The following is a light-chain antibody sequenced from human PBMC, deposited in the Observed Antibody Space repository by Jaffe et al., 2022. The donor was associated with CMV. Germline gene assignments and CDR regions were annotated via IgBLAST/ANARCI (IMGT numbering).Light chain of an antibody. Sequence: DIQMTQSPSTLSASVGDRVTVTCRASQSVSSWLAWYQQKPGKAPKLLIHKASSLESGVPSRFSGSGSGTEFTLTISSLQPDDSATYYCQQYSSYSVTFGPGTKVEIK. CDR3: QQYSSYSVT. V-gene: IGKV1-5*03. CDR1: QSVSSW. CDR2: KAS. J-gene: IGKJ1*01.